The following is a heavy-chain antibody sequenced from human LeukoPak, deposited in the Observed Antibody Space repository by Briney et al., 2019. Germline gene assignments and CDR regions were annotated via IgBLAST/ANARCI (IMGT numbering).Heavy chain of an antibody. CDR3: AVPGGNGYFDL. V-gene: IGHV1-46*01. Sequence: ASVKLSCTASGYTFTSYHMHWVRQAPGQGLEWMGIINPSGGYTSYAQKFQGRITMTRDTSTSTVYMELSSLRSEDTAVYYCAVPGGNGYFDLWGRGTLVTVSS. D-gene: IGHD4-23*01. CDR1: GYTFTSYH. J-gene: IGHJ2*01. CDR2: INPSGGYT.